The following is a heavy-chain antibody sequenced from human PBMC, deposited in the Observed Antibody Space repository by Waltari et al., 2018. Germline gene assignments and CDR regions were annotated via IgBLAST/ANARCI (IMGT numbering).Heavy chain of an antibody. CDR3: ARSGGIAAAGYFDL. CDR2: IIPIFGTA. V-gene: IGHV1-69*12. Sequence: QVQLVQSGAEVKKPGSSVKVSCKASGGTFSSYAIRLVRQSPGQGLERMGGIIPIFGTANYAQKFQGRVTITADESTSTAYMELSSLRSEDTAVYYCARSGGIAAAGYFDLWGRGTLVTVSS. CDR1: GGTFSSYA. D-gene: IGHD6-13*01. J-gene: IGHJ2*01.